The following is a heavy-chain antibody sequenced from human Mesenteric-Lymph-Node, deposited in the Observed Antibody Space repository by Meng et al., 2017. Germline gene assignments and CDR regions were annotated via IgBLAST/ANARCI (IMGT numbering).Heavy chain of an antibody. V-gene: IGHV1-69*01. CDR2: IIPIFGTA. Sequence: QGLLGQSGAEGKRPGSSVKVSCKASGGTFSSYAISWVRQAPGQGLEWMGGIIPIFGTANYAQKFQGRVTITTDESTSTAYMELSSLRSEDTAVYYCARTLEGYFQHWGQGTLVTVSS. CDR1: GGTFSSYA. D-gene: IGHD3-3*01. CDR3: ARTLEGYFQH. J-gene: IGHJ1*01.